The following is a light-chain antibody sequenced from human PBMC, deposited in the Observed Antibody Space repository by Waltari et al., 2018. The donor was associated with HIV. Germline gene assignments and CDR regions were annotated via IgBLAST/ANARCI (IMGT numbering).Light chain of an antibody. CDR3: QSYDSSLSGSVV. CDR2: GNS. CDR1: SPNIGAGYD. J-gene: IGLJ2*01. Sequence: QSVLTQPPSVSGAPGQRVTISCTGSSPNIGAGYDVHWYQQLPGTAPKLLIYGNSNRPSGVPDRFSGSKSGTSASLAITGLQAEDEADYYCQSYDSSLSGSVVFGGGTKLTVL. V-gene: IGLV1-40*01.